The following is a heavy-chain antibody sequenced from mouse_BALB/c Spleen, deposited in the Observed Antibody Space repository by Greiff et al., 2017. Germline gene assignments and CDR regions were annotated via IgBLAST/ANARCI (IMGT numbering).Heavy chain of an antibody. CDR1: GFTFSSFG. J-gene: IGHJ3*01. CDR3: ARSTPREGDRYSWFAY. Sequence: DVMLVESGGGLVQPGGSRKLSCAASGFTFSSFGMHWVRQAPEKGLEWVAYISSGSSTIYYADTVKGRFTISRDNPKNTLFLQMTSLRSEDTAMYYCARSTPREGDRYSWFAYWGQGTLVTVSA. CDR2: ISSGSSTI. V-gene: IGHV5-17*02. D-gene: IGHD2-14*01.